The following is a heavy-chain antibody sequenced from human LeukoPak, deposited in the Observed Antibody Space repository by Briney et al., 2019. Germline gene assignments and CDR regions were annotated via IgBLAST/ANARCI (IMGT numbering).Heavy chain of an antibody. CDR1: GFTFSTYW. Sequence: GGSLRLSCAASGFTFSTYWMSWVRQAPGKGLQWVVNIKPDGSEKYYVDSVKGRFTISRDNAKDSVDLQMNSLRVEDTAVYYCARGQSWAFDFWGQGTLVTVSS. V-gene: IGHV3-7*05. D-gene: IGHD1-26*01. CDR2: IKPDGSEK. CDR3: ARGQSWAFDF. J-gene: IGHJ4*02.